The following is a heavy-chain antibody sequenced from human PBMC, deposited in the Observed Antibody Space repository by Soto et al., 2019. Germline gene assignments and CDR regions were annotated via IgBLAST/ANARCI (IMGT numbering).Heavy chain of an antibody. CDR1: GFTFSSYG. CDR2: IWYDVSNK. Sequence: XGSLTLFFAASGFTFSSYGKHWVRQAPGKGLEWVAVIWYDVSNKYYADSVKGRFTISRDNSKNTLYLQMNSLRAEDTAVYYCARVNIAVDGTIDYYYYGMDVWGQGTTVTVSS. D-gene: IGHD6-19*01. J-gene: IGHJ6*02. V-gene: IGHV3-33*01. CDR3: ARVNIAVDGTIDYYYYGMDV.